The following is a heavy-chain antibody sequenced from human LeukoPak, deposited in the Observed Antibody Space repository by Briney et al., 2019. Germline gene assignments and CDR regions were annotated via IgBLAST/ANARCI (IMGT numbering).Heavy chain of an antibody. CDR1: GGSISSYY. J-gene: IGHJ4*02. Sequence: PSETLSLTCTVSGGSISSYYWSWIRQAPGKGLEWIGYIHYSGSTNYNPSLKSRVTISVDTSKNQFSLKLSSVTAADTAVYYCARQDDYGDYVAFDYWGQGTLVTVSS. CDR3: ARQDDYGDYVAFDY. CDR2: IHYSGST. V-gene: IGHV4-59*08. D-gene: IGHD4-17*01.